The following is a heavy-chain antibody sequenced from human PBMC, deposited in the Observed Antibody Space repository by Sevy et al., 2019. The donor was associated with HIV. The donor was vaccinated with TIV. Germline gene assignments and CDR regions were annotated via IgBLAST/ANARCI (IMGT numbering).Heavy chain of an antibody. CDR3: ASNTYHYDSNTYYPVY. J-gene: IGHJ4*02. Sequence: GESLKISCVASGFNLSPYWMTWVRQAPGKGLEWVANIKQDGNEKYYVDSVKGRFTVSRDNAKNALYLQMYSLRVEYTAVYFCASNTYHYDSNTYYPVYWGQGTRVTVSS. CDR2: IKQDGNEK. D-gene: IGHD3-22*01. V-gene: IGHV3-7*01. CDR1: GFNLSPYW.